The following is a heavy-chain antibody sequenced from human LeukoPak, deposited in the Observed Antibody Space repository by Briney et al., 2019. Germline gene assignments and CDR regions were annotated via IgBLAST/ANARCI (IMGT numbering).Heavy chain of an antibody. J-gene: IGHJ3*02. CDR3: AKEYRITMIVVVNAFDI. CDR2: ISGSGGST. D-gene: IGHD3-22*01. CDR1: GFTFSSYS. Sequence: GGSLRLSCAASGFTFSSYSMNWVRQAPGKGLEWVSAISGSGGSTYYADSVKGRFTISRDNSKNTLYLQMNSLRAEDTAVYYCAKEYRITMIVVVNAFDIWGQGTMVTVSS. V-gene: IGHV3-23*01.